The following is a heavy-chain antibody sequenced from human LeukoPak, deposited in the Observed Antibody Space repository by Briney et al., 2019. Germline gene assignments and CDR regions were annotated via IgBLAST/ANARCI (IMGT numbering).Heavy chain of an antibody. D-gene: IGHD3-16*02. V-gene: IGHV1-2*02. CDR2: INPNSGGT. Sequence: ASVKVSCKACGYTFTGYYMHWVRQAPGQGLEWMGWINPNSGGTNYAQKFQGRVTMTRDTSISTAYMELSRLRSDDTAVYYCARVPGMGFTFGGVIAFDYWAQGTLVTVSS. CDR3: ARVPGMGFTFGGVIAFDY. CDR1: GYTFTGYY. J-gene: IGHJ4*02.